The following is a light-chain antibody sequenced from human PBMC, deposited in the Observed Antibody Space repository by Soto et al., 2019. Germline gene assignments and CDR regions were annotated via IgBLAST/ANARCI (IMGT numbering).Light chain of an antibody. CDR3: QQYGTSLYT. J-gene: IGKJ2*01. V-gene: IGKV3-20*01. CDR2: GPS. Sequence: EIVLTQSPGTLSLSPGERATLSSRASQSVNTNYLAWYQHKPVQAPRLLIYGPSSRATGIPYRFSGSGSGTDFALTISRPEPEDFSLYYCQQYGTSLYTFDHRTKLEIK. CDR1: QSVNTNY.